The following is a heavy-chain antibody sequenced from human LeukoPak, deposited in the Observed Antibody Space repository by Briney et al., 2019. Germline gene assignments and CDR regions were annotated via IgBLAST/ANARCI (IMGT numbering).Heavy chain of an antibody. V-gene: IGHV4-4*07. Sequence: TSETLSLTCTVSGGSISSYYGSWIRQPAGKGVEWMGRIYASGSTNYNPSLKSRVTMSVDTYKNQFSLKLSSVTAADTAVYYCARVSTVAGYYYYGMDVWGQGTTVTVSS. J-gene: IGHJ6*02. CDR3: ARVSTVAGYYYYGMDV. CDR2: IYASGST. D-gene: IGHD6-19*01. CDR1: GGSISSYY.